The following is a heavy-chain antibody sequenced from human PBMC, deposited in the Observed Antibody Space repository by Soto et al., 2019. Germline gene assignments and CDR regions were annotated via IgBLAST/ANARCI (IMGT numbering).Heavy chain of an antibody. CDR1: GGSISSYY. Sequence: PSKTLSLTCTVSGGSISSYYWSWIRQPPGKGLEWIGYIYYSGSTNYNPSLKSRVTISVDTSKNQFSLKLSSVTAADTAVYYCARDRIVVVPAANYYYYYGMDVWGQGTTVTVSS. CDR2: IYYSGST. V-gene: IGHV4-59*01. D-gene: IGHD2-2*01. CDR3: ARDRIVVVPAANYYYYYGMDV. J-gene: IGHJ6*02.